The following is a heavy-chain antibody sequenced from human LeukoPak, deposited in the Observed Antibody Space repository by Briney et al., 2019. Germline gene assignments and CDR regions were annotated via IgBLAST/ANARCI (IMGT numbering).Heavy chain of an antibody. CDR3: ASTKYYDILTGSHAFDI. CDR2: IYTSGST. V-gene: IGHV4-4*07. J-gene: IGHJ3*02. CDR1: DDSITMYY. Sequence: PSETLSLTCTVSDDSITMYYWTWIRQPPGKGLEWIGRIYTSGSTNYNPSLKSRVTMSVDTSKNQFSLKLSSVTAADTAVYYCASTKYYDILTGSHAFDIWGQGTMVTVSS. D-gene: IGHD3-9*01.